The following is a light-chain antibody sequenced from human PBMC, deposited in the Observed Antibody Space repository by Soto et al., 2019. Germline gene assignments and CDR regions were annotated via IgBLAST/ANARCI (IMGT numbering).Light chain of an antibody. Sequence: DIELTQSPSSLSASVGDRATITCRASQGISSNLAWYQQKPGQAPKLLIYAASTSQSGAPSRFSGSGSGTDFTLTISSLQPEDFATYYCQQHNCYPLTFGPGTKVEIK. CDR3: QQHNCYPLT. CDR1: QGISSN. V-gene: IGKV1-9*01. J-gene: IGKJ3*01. CDR2: AAS.